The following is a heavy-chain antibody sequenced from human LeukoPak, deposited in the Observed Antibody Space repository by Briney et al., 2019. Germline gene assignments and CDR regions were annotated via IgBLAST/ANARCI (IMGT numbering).Heavy chain of an antibody. CDR2: ISAYNGNT. V-gene: IGHV1-18*01. D-gene: IGHD2-2*01. CDR1: GYAFTSYG. Sequence: ASVKVSCKASGYAFTSYGISWVRQAPGQGLEWMGWISAYNGNTNYAQKLQGRVTITTDTSTSTAYMELRSLRSDDTAVYYCARDDLVVPAAGYPDYWGQGTLVTVSS. CDR3: ARDDLVVPAAGYPDY. J-gene: IGHJ4*02.